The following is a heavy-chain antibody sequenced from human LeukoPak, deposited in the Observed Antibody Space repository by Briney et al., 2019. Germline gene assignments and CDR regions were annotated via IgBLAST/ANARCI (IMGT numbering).Heavy chain of an antibody. CDR1: GGTFSSYA. CDR3: ARGPQWLPQGQYFQH. Sequence: GASVKVSCKASGGTFSSYAISCVRQAPGQGLEWMGGIIPIFGTANYAQKFQGRVTITADKSTSTAYMELSSLRSEDTAVYYCARGPQWLPQGQYFQHWGQGTLVTVSS. CDR2: IIPIFGTA. J-gene: IGHJ1*01. V-gene: IGHV1-69*06. D-gene: IGHD6-19*01.